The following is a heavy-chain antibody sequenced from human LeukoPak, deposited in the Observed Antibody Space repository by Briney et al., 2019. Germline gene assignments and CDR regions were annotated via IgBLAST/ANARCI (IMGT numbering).Heavy chain of an antibody. J-gene: IGHJ4*02. CDR2: IGIPGDT. Sequence: PGGSLRPSCAASGFDISKYDLHWVRHTTQRRLEWVSAIGIPGDTYYADAVKGRFTISRENAKNSVYLQMSSLRDGDTAVYFCAKAFDYNGLRGEGGSFDYWGQGALVTVSS. D-gene: IGHD4-11*01. CDR1: GFDISKYD. CDR3: AKAFDYNGLRGEGGSFDY. V-gene: IGHV3-13*01.